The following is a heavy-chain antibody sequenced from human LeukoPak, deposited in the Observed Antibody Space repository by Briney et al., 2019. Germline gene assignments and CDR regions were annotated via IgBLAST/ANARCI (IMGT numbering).Heavy chain of an antibody. CDR1: GYTFTGYY. D-gene: IGHD6-19*01. CDR3: ARDATYSSGWYIDP. J-gene: IGHJ5*02. CDR2: INPNSGGT. Sequence: ASVKVSCKASGYTFTGYYMHWVRQAPGQGVEWMGWINPNSGGTNYAQKFQGRVTMTRDTSISTAYMELSRLRSDDTAVYYCARDATYSSGWYIDPWGQGTLVTVSP. V-gene: IGHV1-2*02.